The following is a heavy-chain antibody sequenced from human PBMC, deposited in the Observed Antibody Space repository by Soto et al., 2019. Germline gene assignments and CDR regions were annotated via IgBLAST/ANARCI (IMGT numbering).Heavy chain of an antibody. D-gene: IGHD3-22*01. V-gene: IGHV1-69*13. CDR1: GGTFSKNT. CDR2: IMPVFGKA. J-gene: IGHJ4*02. Sequence: GXSVKVSCKASGGTFSKNTISWVRQAPGQGLEWMGGIMPVFGKANYAQKFQGRVTITADEYTRTAYMELSRLKSEDTAVYYCARQFDYDTSGYYYAYWGQGPLVTVSS. CDR3: ARQFDYDTSGYYYAY.